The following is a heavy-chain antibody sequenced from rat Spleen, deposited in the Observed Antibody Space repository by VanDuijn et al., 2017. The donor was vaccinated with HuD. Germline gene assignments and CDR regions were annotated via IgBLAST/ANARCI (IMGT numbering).Heavy chain of an antibody. J-gene: IGHJ2*01. CDR1: GFTFNNYW. D-gene: IGHD4-3*01. CDR2: ISYDGSST. CDR3: TRALYNSGYADY. V-gene: IGHV5-31*01. Sequence: EVQLVESGGGLVQPGRSLKLSCVASGFTFNNYWMTWIRQAPGKGLEWVATISYDGSSTYYPDSVKGRFTISRDNAQNTLSLQMNSLRSEDTATYYCTRALYNSGYADYWGQGVMVTVSS.